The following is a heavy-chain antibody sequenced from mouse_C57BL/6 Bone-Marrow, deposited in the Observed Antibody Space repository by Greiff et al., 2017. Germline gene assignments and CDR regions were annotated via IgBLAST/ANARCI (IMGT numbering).Heavy chain of an antibody. D-gene: IGHD2-3*01. V-gene: IGHV1-55*01. CDR3: VRMGWLQRDFDY. Sequence: QVQLQQPGAELVKPGASVKMSCKASGYTFTSYWITWVKQRPGQGLEWIGDIYPGSGSTNYNEKFKGKATLSVDTSSSTAYMQLSSLTSEDSAVYYCVRMGWLQRDFDYGGKGTTLTVSS. CDR2: IYPGSGST. J-gene: IGHJ2*01. CDR1: GYTFTSYW.